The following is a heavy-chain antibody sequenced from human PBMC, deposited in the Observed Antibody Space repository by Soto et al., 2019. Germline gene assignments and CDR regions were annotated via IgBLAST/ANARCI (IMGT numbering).Heavy chain of an antibody. V-gene: IGHV4-59*01. CDR2: VYYSGST. CDR3: TREQTSTVVTQ. J-gene: IGHJ4*02. D-gene: IGHD4-17*01. Sequence: SETLSLTCTASGGSMSNYYWSWIRQPPGKGLEWIGCVYYSGSTNYNPSLESRVTISVDTSKNQFSLKLSPVTAADTAVYYCTREQTSTVVTQWGQGTLVTVS. CDR1: GGSMSNYY.